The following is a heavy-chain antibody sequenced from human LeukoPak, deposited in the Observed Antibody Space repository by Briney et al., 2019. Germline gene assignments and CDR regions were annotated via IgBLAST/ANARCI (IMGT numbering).Heavy chain of an antibody. J-gene: IGHJ6*03. D-gene: IGHD1-26*01. CDR3: AKDGGTYPYFLDV. CDR2: INSYSSYI. Sequence: GGSLRLSCAASGFTLSSYAMSWVRQAPGKGLEWVSSINSYSSYIYYADSVKGRFTISRDNAKNSLYLQMNSLRAEDTAIYICAKDGGTYPYFLDVWGKGTTVIVSS. V-gene: IGHV3-21*04. CDR1: GFTLSSYA.